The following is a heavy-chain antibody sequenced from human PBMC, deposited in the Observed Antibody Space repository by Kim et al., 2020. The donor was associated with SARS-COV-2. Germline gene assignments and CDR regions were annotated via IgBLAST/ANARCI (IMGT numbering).Heavy chain of an antibody. CDR3: AKERDAPRGGMDV. Sequence: YAESVKGRITISRDNSKNTLYLQMNSLRAEDTAVYYCAKERDAPRGGMDVWGQGTTVTVSS. J-gene: IGHJ6*02. V-gene: IGHV3-30*02.